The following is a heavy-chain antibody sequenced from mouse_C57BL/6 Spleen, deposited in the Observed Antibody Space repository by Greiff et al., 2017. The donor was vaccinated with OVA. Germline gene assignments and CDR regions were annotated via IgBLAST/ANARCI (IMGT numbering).Heavy chain of an antibody. D-gene: IGHD2-3*01. Sequence: QVQLQQPGAELVRPGSSVKLSCKASGYTFTSYWMHWVKQRPIQGLEWIGNIDPSDSETHYNQKFKDKATLTVDKSSSTAYMQLSSLTSEDSAVYYCARRYDGYYVDFDYWGQGTTLTVSS. V-gene: IGHV1-52*01. J-gene: IGHJ2*01. CDR1: GYTFTSYW. CDR3: ARRYDGYYVDFDY. CDR2: IDPSDSET.